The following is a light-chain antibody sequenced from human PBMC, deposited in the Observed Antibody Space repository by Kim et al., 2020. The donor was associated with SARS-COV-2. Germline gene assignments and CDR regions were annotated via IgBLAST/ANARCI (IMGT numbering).Light chain of an antibody. CDR2: KDS. Sequence: VALGRAARSTGGGNNIGHEHVHWYQKKPGQAPMLVIYKDSNRPSGIPERFSGSNSQNTATLTISRAQAGDEADYYCQVWDSSTAWVFGGGTQLTVL. J-gene: IGLJ2*01. CDR1: NIGHEH. V-gene: IGLV3-9*01. CDR3: QVWDSSTAWV.